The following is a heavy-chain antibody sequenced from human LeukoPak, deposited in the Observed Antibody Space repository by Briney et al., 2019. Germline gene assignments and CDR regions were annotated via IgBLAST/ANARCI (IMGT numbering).Heavy chain of an antibody. CDR1: GFTFSSYA. CDR2: ISYDGSNK. J-gene: IGHJ4*02. Sequence: GGSLRLSCAASGFTFSSYAMHWVRQAPGKGLEWVVVISYDGSNKYYADSVKGRFTISRDNSKNTLYLQMNSLRAEDTAVYYCARAVSIAVAGTAPPSDYWGQGTLVTVSS. CDR3: ARAVSIAVAGTAPPSDY. V-gene: IGHV3-30-3*01. D-gene: IGHD6-19*01.